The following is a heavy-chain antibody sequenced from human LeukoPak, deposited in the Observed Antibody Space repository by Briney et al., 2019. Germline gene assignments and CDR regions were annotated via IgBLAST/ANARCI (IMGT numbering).Heavy chain of an antibody. J-gene: IGHJ1*01. CDR2: IYYSGST. D-gene: IGHD3-22*01. Sequence: PSETLSLTCTVSGGSISSSSYYWGWIRQPPGKGLEWIGSIYYSGSTYYNPSLKSRVTISVDTSKNQFSLKLSSVTAADTAVYYCARVERVYYDSSGYPRWGQGTVVTVSS. V-gene: IGHV4-39*07. CDR3: ARVERVYYDSSGYPR. CDR1: GGSISSSSYY.